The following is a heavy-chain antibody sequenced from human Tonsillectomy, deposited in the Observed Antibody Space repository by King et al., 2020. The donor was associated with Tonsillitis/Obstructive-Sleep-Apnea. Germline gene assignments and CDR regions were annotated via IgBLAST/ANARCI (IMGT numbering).Heavy chain of an antibody. CDR2: IKSKIDGGTT. D-gene: IGHD3-22*01. CDR1: GFTFSDAW. V-gene: IGHV3-15*01. CDR3: TTLGNYHSSGSNFDC. J-gene: IGHJ4*02. Sequence: VQLVESGGGLVKPGGSLRLSCAASGFTFSDAWMSWVRQAPGKGLEWVGRIKSKIDGGTTDYAAPVKPRFTISRDDSKNTLYLLMNSLEIEDTAVYYCTTLGNYHSSGSNFDCWGQGTLVTVSS.